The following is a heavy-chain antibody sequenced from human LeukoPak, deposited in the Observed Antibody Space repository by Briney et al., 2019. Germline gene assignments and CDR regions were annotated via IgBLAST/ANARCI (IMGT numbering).Heavy chain of an antibody. Sequence: GGALRLSRLASGFTLSSYAIHRGRQAPGEGLEYFLAISWNGGSTYYADSVKGRFTISRDNSKNTLYLQMSSLRAEDTAVYYCVKPAGYSGYDPSHPFDYWGQGTLVTVSS. CDR2: ISWNGGST. CDR1: GFTLSSYA. D-gene: IGHD5-12*01. CDR3: VKPAGYSGYDPSHPFDY. J-gene: IGHJ4*02. V-gene: IGHV3-64D*06.